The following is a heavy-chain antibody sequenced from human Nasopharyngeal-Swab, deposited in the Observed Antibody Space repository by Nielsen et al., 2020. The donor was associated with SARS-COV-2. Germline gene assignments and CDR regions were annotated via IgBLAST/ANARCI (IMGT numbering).Heavy chain of an antibody. CDR3: ARAPTIFGVVITSFDL. V-gene: IGHV4-31*03. J-gene: IGHJ4*02. CDR1: RGSISSGDYY. Sequence: LRLSCTVSRGSISSGDYYWSWIRQHPGRGLEWIGYIYYSGSTYYNPSLKSRLTISVDTSKNQFSLKLTSVTAADTAVYYCARAPTIFGVVITSFDLWGQGTLVTVSS. CDR2: IYYSGST. D-gene: IGHD3-3*01.